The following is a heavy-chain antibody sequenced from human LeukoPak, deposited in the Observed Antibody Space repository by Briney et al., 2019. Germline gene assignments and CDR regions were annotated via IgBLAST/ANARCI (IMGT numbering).Heavy chain of an antibody. CDR1: GFTVSSNY. J-gene: IGHJ6*02. Sequence: SGGSLRLSCAASGFTVSSNYMSWVRQAPGKGLEWVSIIYSGGNTYYADSVKGRFTISRDNSKNTLYLQMNSLRAEDTALYYCARDGDSSGYYGRYYYYGMDVWGQGTTVTVSS. CDR2: IYSGGNT. V-gene: IGHV3-53*01. D-gene: IGHD3-22*01. CDR3: ARDGDSSGYYGRYYYYGMDV.